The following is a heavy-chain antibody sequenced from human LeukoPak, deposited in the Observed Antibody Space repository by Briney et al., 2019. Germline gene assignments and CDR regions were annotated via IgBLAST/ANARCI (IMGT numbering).Heavy chain of an antibody. D-gene: IGHD2-15*01. J-gene: IGHJ4*02. CDR3: AREDGYCSGGNCYSYFDS. V-gene: IGHV3-7*01. CDR1: KFIFSNYW. CDR2: IKKTESET. Sequence: GGSLRLSCAASKFIFSNYWMSWVRQAPGKGLEWVAYIKKTESETYYVDSVKGRFTITRDNARNSVFLQMNSLRAEDTAVYYCAREDGYCSGGNCYSYFDSWGQGTLVTVSS.